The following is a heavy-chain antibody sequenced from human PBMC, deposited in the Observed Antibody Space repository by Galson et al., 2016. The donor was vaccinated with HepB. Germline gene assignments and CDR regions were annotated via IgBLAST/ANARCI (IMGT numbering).Heavy chain of an antibody. Sequence: SLRLSCAASGFTFSTYGMHWVRQAPGRGLEWVAVISYDGNNKYYVDSVKSRLTITKDTSKNQVVLTMTNMDPVDTATYYCAHGLRYYDFRSGYSPLFDYWGQGTLVTVSS. V-gene: IGHV3-30*03. CDR2: ISYDGNNK. CDR1: GFTFSTYG. J-gene: IGHJ4*02. CDR3: AHGLRYYDFRSGYSPLFDY. D-gene: IGHD3-3*01.